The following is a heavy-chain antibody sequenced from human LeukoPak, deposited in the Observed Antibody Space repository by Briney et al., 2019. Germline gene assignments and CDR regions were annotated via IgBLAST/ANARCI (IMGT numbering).Heavy chain of an antibody. CDR3: ARAEQTQYYYGSGSYSPPNDAFDI. J-gene: IGHJ3*02. CDR1: GGSISSYY. CDR2: IYYSGST. Sequence: SETLSLTCTVSGGSISSYYWSWIRQPPGKGLEWIGYIYYSGSTNYNPSLKSRVTISVDTSKNQFSLKLSSVTAADTAVYYCARAEQTQYYYGSGSYSPPNDAFDIWGQGTMVTVSS. D-gene: IGHD3-10*01. V-gene: IGHV4-59*01.